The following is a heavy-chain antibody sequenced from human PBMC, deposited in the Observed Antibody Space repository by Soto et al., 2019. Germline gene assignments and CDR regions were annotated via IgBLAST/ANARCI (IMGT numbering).Heavy chain of an antibody. D-gene: IGHD3-3*01. CDR1: GGSFSGYY. J-gene: IGHJ6*02. CDR3: ARGSEGFTIFGCLNPSGNHHYGMDV. Sequence: SGTLSLTCAVYGGSFSGYYWSWIRQPPGKGLEWIGEINHSGSTNYNPSLKSRVTISVDTSKNQFSLKLSSVTAADTAVYYCARGSEGFTIFGCLNPSGNHHYGMDVSGQGTSVTVCS. CDR2: INHSGST. V-gene: IGHV4-34*01.